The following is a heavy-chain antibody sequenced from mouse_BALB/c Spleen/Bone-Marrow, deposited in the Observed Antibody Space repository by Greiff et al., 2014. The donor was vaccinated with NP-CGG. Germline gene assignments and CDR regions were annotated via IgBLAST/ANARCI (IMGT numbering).Heavy chain of an antibody. J-gene: IGHJ4*01. D-gene: IGHD6-2*01. V-gene: IGHV1S56*01. CDR3: ARSLSRYAMDY. Sequence: QVQLQQSGPELVKPGASVRISSKASGYTFTSYYIHWVKQRPGQGLEWIGWIYPGNVNTKYNEKFKGKATLTADKSSSTAYMQLSSLTSEDSAVYFCARSLSRYAMDYWGQGTSVTVSS. CDR2: IYPGNVNT. CDR1: GYTFTSYY.